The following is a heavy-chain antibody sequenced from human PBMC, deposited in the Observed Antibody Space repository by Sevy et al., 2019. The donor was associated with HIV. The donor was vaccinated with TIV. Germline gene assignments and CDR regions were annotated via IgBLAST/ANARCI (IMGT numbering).Heavy chain of an antibody. D-gene: IGHD5-12*01. CDR2: ISGSGGST. CDR3: VKTLLVATIIPDAFDI. J-gene: IGHJ3*02. Sequence: GESLKISCAASGFTFSSYAMSWVRQAPGKGLEWVSAISGSGGSTYYADSVKGRFTISRDNSKNTLYLQMNSLRAEDTAVYYCVKTLLVATIIPDAFDIWGQGTMVTVSS. V-gene: IGHV3-23*01. CDR1: GFTFSSYA.